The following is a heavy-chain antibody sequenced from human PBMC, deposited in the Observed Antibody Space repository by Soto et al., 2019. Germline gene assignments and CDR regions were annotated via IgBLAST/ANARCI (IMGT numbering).Heavy chain of an antibody. J-gene: IGHJ4*02. D-gene: IGHD6-6*01. V-gene: IGHV1-8*01. CDR1: GYTFTNYN. CDR2: MNPNSGNT. CDR3: ARAEPYSTSSPFDY. Sequence: QVQLVQSGAEVKKPGASVKVSCKTSGYTFTNYNINWLRQATGQGLGWMGWMNPNSGNTGYAQKFQGRVTMTRNTSITTAYMELSSLRSGDTAVYYCARAEPYSTSSPFDYWGQGTLVTVSS.